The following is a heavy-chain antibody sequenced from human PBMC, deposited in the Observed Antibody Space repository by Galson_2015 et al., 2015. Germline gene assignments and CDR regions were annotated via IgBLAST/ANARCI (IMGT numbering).Heavy chain of an antibody. Sequence: SLRLSCAASGFTFSSYGMNWVRQAPGKGLEWVSSISSSSSYIYYADSVKGRFTISRDNAKNSLYLQMNSLRAEDTAVYCCARDLMTTVTTVDYWGQGTLVTVSS. CDR3: ARDLMTTVTTVDY. J-gene: IGHJ4*02. V-gene: IGHV3-21*01. D-gene: IGHD4-17*01. CDR2: ISSSSSYI. CDR1: GFTFSSYG.